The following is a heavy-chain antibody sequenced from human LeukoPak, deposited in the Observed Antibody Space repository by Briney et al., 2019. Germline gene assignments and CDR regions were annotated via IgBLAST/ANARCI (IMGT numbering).Heavy chain of an antibody. D-gene: IGHD3-22*01. V-gene: IGHV3-23*01. J-gene: IGHJ4*02. CDR3: AASDYYHSSGYYYYFDY. CDR1: GFTFSSYA. CDR2: ISGSGGST. Sequence: GSLRLSCAASGFTFSSYAMSWVRQAPGKGLEWVSAISGSGGSTYYADSVKGRFTISRDNSKNTLYLQMNSLRAEDTAVYYCAASDYYHSSGYYYYFDYWGQGTLVTVSS.